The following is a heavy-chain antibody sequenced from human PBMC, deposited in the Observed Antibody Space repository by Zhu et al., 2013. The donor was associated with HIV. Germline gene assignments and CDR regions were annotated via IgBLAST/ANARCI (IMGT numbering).Heavy chain of an antibody. CDR1: GYVFTSFG. V-gene: IGHV1-18*01. CDR3: ARGRYYYDHDGYYHEYFQL. Sequence: QDQLVQSGAEMKKPGASVKVSCRASGYVFTSFGISWLRQAPGQRLQWMGWISGYNGKTNYARNLQDRVTMTVDISSSTAYLELRSLRSDDTAIYYCARGRYYYDHDGYYHEYFQLWGQGTWSRLL. CDR2: ISGYNGKT. D-gene: IGHD3-22*01. J-gene: IGHJ1*01.